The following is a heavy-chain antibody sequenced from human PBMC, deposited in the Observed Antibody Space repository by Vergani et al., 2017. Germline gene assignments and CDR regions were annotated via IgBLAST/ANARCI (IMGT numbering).Heavy chain of an antibody. Sequence: QLQLQESGPGLVKPSETLSLTCTVSGGSISSSSYYWGWIRQPPGKGVEWIGSIYYSGSTDYKPSLKSRVTISVDTSKNQFSLKLSSVTAADTAVYYCARVGSSSGYYYYMDVWGKGTTVTVSS. D-gene: IGHD6-6*01. V-gene: IGHV4-39*07. CDR2: IYYSGST. CDR3: ARVGSSSGYYYYMDV. J-gene: IGHJ6*03. CDR1: GGSISSSSYY.